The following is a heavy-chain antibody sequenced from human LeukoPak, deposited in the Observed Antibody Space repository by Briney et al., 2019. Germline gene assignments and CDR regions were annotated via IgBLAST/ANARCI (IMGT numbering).Heavy chain of an antibody. Sequence: PGGSLRLSCAASGFTFSCYEMNWVPQAPGKGLEWVSYISSSRSTIYYADSVKGRFTISRDNAKNSLYLQMNSLRAEDTAVYYCARDKGCSSTRCHNWFDPWGQGTLVTVSS. CDR2: ISSSRSTI. D-gene: IGHD2-2*01. CDR3: ARDKGCSSTRCHNWFDP. V-gene: IGHV3-48*03. J-gene: IGHJ5*02. CDR1: GFTFSCYE.